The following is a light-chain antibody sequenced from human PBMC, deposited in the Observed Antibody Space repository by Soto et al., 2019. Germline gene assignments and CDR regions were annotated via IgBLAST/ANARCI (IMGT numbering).Light chain of an antibody. Sequence: SYELTQPPSVSVAPGKTARITCGGNNIGSKSVHWYQQKPGQAPVLVIYYDSDRPSGIPERFSGSNSGNTATLTISRVEAGDEANYYCQVWDSSSDHPVFGTGTK. J-gene: IGLJ1*01. CDR2: YDS. CDR1: NIGSKS. CDR3: QVWDSSSDHPV. V-gene: IGLV3-21*04.